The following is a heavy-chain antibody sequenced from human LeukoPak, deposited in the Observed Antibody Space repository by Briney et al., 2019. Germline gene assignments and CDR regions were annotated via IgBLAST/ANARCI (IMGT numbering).Heavy chain of an antibody. D-gene: IGHD3-22*01. J-gene: IGHJ4*02. CDR3: ARSRSGFIDY. CDR2: INHSGNT. CDR1: GGSSSGYY. V-gene: IGHV4-34*01. Sequence: PSETLSLTCAVYGGSSSGYYWSWIRQPPGKGLEWIGEINHSGNTNYNPSLKSRVTISVDTSKSWFSLKLTSVTAADTAVYYCARSRSGFIDYWGQGTLVTVSS.